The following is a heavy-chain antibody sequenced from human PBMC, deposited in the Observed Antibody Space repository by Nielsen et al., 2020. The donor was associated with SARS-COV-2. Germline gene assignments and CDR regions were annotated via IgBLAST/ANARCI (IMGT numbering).Heavy chain of an antibody. CDR2: INHSGST. CDR1: GGSFSGYY. Sequence: SETLSLTCAVYGGSFSGYYWSWIRQPPGKGLEWIGEINHSGSTNYNPSLKSRVTISVDTSKNQFSLKLSSVTAADTAVYYCARLSLGYCSSTSCYGHYYYMDVWGKGTTVT. D-gene: IGHD2-2*01. CDR3: ARLSLGYCSSTSCYGHYYYMDV. V-gene: IGHV4-34*01. J-gene: IGHJ6*03.